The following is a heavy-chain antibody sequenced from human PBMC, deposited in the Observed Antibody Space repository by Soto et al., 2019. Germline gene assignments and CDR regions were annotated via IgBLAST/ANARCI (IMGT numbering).Heavy chain of an antibody. CDR2: IYYLGST. Sequence: PSETLSLTCNVSCGSMSEYFWSWILHSPGKGLEWIGYIYYLGSTDYNPSLKSRVTISVDTSKRQFSLRLTSVTAADTAVYYCARDGYDGSGSPYPAYWGPGTQVTVSS. D-gene: IGHD3-10*01. V-gene: IGHV4-59*01. CDR3: ARDGYDGSGSPYPAY. J-gene: IGHJ4*02. CDR1: CGSMSEYF.